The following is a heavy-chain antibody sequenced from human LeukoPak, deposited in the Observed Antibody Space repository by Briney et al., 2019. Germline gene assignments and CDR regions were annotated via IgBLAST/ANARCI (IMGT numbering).Heavy chain of an antibody. D-gene: IGHD3-9*01. V-gene: IGHV4-59*01. CDR2: IYYSGST. CDR3: ARVGPRYFDWLGSPDAFDI. CDR1: GFTFSDYY. J-gene: IGHJ3*02. Sequence: PGGSLRLSCAASGFTFSDYYMSWIRQPPGKGLEWIGYIYYSGSTNYNPSLKSRVTISVDTSKNQFSLKLSSVTAADTAVYYCARVGPRYFDWLGSPDAFDIWGQGTMVTVSS.